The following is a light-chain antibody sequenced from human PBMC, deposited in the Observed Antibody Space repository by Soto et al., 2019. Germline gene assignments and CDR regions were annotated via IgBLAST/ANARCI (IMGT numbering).Light chain of an antibody. CDR3: QHAYVAPYS. J-gene: IGKJ2*03. CDR1: QSISNW. V-gene: IGKV1-5*01. CDR2: SAS. Sequence: DIQMTQSPSTLPASVGDRVTITCRASQSISNWLAWYQQKPGEVPKLLIYSASSLHSGVPSRFTGSGSETDFTLTTRSLQPEDFATYYCQHAYVAPYSFGQGTKVDIK.